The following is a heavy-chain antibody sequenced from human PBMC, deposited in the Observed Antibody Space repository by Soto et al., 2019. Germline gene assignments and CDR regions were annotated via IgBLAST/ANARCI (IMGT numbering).Heavy chain of an antibody. V-gene: IGHV5-51*01. CDR3: ARRAWDYYYGMDV. CDR2: IYPGDSDT. CDR1: GYSFTSYW. J-gene: IGHJ6*02. Sequence: CKGSGYSFTSYWSGWVRQMPGKGLEWMGIIYPGDSDTRYSPSFQGQVTISADKSISTAYLQWSSLKASDTAMYYCARRAWDYYYGMDVWGQGTTVTVSS.